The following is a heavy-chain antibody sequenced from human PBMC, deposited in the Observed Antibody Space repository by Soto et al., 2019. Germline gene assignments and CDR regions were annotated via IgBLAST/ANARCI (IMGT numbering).Heavy chain of an antibody. V-gene: IGHV6-1*01. J-gene: IGHJ3*02. CDR1: GDSVSKNSST. D-gene: IGHD3-22*01. Sequence: LQTLSLTCAISGDSVSKNSSTWNWIRQSPARGLEWLGRTYYRSKWYNDYAVSVKSRITINPDTSKNQFSLQLKSVTPEDTAVYYCARDQYDSSGYYLLDAFDIWGQGTMVTVSS. CDR2: TYYRSKWYN. CDR3: ARDQYDSSGYYLLDAFDI.